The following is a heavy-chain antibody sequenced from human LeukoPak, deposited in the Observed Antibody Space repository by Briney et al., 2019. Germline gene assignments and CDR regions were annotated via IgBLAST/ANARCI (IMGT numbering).Heavy chain of an antibody. D-gene: IGHD1-26*01. Sequence: SVKVSCKASGGTFSSYAISWVRQAPGQGLEWMGRIIPIFGTANYAQKFQGRVTNTTDESTSTAYMELSSLRSEDTAVYYCAIESGSYFGLRYFDYWGQGTLVTVSS. CDR1: GGTFSSYA. V-gene: IGHV1-69*05. J-gene: IGHJ4*02. CDR3: AIESGSYFGLRYFDY. CDR2: IIPIFGTA.